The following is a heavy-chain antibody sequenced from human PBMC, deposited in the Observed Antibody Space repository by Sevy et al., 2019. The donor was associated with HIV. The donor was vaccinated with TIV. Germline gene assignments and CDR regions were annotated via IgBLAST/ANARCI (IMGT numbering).Heavy chain of an antibody. CDR3: ARGGTYYYGSGSHRYNWFDP. D-gene: IGHD3-10*01. CDR2: IYYSGST. Sequence: TLSLTCTVSGGSVSSGGNYWSWIRQHPGKGLEWMGYIYYSGSTYYNPSLRSRVTISVDTSKNQFSLKLSSVTAADTAVYYCARGGTYYYGSGSHRYNWFDPWGQGTLVTVSS. V-gene: IGHV4-31*03. J-gene: IGHJ5*02. CDR1: GGSVSSGGNY.